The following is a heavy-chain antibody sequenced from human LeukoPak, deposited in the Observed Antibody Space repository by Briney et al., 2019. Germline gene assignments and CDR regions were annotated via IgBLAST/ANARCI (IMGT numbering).Heavy chain of an antibody. D-gene: IGHD5-18*01. CDR1: GGSISSYY. J-gene: IGHJ4*02. Sequence: PSETLSLTCTVSGGSISSYYWSWIRQPPGKGLEWIGYIYYSGSTNYNPSLKSRVTISVDTSKNQFSLKLSSVTAADTAVYYCARDRRGYSYGLDYWGQGTLVTVSS. V-gene: IGHV4-59*12. CDR3: ARDRRGYSYGLDY. CDR2: IYYSGST.